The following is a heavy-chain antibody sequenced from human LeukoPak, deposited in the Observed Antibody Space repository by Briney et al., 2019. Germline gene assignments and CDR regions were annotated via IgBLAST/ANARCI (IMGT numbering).Heavy chain of an antibody. D-gene: IGHD2-2*01. CDR2: IYYSGST. V-gene: IGHV4-59*01. Sequence: PSETLSLTCTVSGGSISSYYWSWIRQPPGKGLEWIGYIYYSGSTSYNPSLKSRVSISVDTPKNQFSLKLSSVTAADTAVYYCARESHCRSTGCYPTWFDPWGQGTLVTVSS. CDR1: GGSISSYY. J-gene: IGHJ5*02. CDR3: ARESHCRSTGCYPTWFDP.